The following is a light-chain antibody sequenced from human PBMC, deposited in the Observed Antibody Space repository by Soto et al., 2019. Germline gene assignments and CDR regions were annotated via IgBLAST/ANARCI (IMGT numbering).Light chain of an antibody. Sequence: DIQMNQSPSTLSASVGDRVTITCRASQSISSWLAWYQQKPGKAPKLPIYDASSLESGVPSRFSGSGSGTEFTLTISSLQPDDLATYYCQQYNSYPWTFGQGTKVDIK. J-gene: IGKJ1*01. V-gene: IGKV1-5*01. CDR3: QQYNSYPWT. CDR2: DAS. CDR1: QSISSW.